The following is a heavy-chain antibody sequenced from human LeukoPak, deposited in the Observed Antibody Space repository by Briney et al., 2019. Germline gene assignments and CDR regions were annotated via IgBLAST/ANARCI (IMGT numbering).Heavy chain of an antibody. CDR1: GYTFSNYY. J-gene: IGHJ6*03. CDR3: ARGYDILTGYFSYYMDV. CDR2: INPKNGVT. V-gene: IGHV1-2*07. Sequence: AASVKVSCKASGYTFSNYYTHWVRQAPGQGPKWMGWINPKNGVTDYGHKFQGRVTMTRDTSISTAYMELSRLRSDDTAVYYCARGYDILTGYFSYYMDVWGKGTTVTIS. D-gene: IGHD3-9*01.